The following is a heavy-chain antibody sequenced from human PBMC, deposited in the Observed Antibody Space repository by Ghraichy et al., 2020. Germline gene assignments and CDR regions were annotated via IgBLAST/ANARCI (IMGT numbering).Heavy chain of an antibody. CDR1: GASISSSSYY. CDR3: ASFYCGGDSDYFDY. D-gene: IGHD2-21*02. CDR2: IYYSGST. J-gene: IGHJ4*02. Sequence: SETLSLTCTVSGASISSSSYYWGWIRQPPGKGLEWIGSIYYSGSTYYNPSLKSRVTISVDTSKNQFSLKLSSVTAADTAVYYCASFYCGGDSDYFDYWGQGTLVTVSS. V-gene: IGHV4-39*01.